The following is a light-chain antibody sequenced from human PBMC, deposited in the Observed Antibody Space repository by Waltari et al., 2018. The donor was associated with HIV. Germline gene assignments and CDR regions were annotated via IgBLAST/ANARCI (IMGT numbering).Light chain of an antibody. CDR3: SSYAGSNNKV. J-gene: IGLJ3*02. V-gene: IGLV2-8*01. Sequence: QSALPQPPSASGSPGQSVTISCTGTSSDVGGYNYVSWYQQHPGKAPKLLIYEVSKRPPWVPMLFSGYKSGNAASLTVSGLQAEDEADYYCSSYAGSNNKVFGGGTKLTVL. CDR1: SSDVGGYNY. CDR2: EVS.